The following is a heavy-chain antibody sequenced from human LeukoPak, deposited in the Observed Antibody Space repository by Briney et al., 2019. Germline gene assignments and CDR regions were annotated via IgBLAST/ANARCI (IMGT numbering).Heavy chain of an antibody. J-gene: IGHJ4*02. CDR2: IYHSGST. Sequence: SETLSLTCTVSGYSISSGYYWGWIRQPPGKGLEWIESIYHSGSTYYNPSLKNRVTISVDTSKNQFSLKLSSVTAADTAVYYCARDQGAVAGSVDYWGQGTLVTVSS. D-gene: IGHD6-19*01. CDR3: ARDQGAVAGSVDY. CDR1: GYSISSGYY. V-gene: IGHV4-38-2*02.